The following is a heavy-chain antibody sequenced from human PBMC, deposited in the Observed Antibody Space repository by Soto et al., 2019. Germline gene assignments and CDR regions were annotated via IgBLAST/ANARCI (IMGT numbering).Heavy chain of an antibody. J-gene: IGHJ4*02. CDR2: IIPILGIA. V-gene: IGHV1-69*02. CDR3: ASRQWNSRTPYSIDY. D-gene: IGHD1-7*01. Sequence: ASVSVSCKASRGTFSSYTISWVRQAPGQGLEWMGRIIPILGIANYAQKFQGRVTITADKSTSTAYMELSSLRSEDTAVYYCASRQWNSRTPYSIDYWGQGTLVTVSS. CDR1: RGTFSSYT.